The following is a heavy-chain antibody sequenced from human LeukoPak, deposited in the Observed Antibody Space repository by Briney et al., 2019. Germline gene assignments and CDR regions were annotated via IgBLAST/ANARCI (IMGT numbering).Heavy chain of an antibody. CDR1: GFSISNDYY. D-gene: IGHD4-17*01. CDR2: IYHSGTT. J-gene: IGHJ4*02. V-gene: IGHV4-38-2*02. CDR3: ARGLNRNDYGDYGY. Sequence: SETLSLTCTVSGFSISNDYYWTWLRQPPGKGLEWIGGIYHSGTTYYNPSLRGRVTISVDTSKNQFSLKLSSVTAADTAVYYCARGLNRNDYGDYGYWGQGTLVTVSS.